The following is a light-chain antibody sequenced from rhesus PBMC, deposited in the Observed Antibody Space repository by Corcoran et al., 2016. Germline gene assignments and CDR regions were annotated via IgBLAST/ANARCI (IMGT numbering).Light chain of an antibody. Sequence: DIQMTQSPSSLSASVGDRITITCRASENVNNYLHWYQQQPGKAPKLLIYAASTFQSGVPSRFSGSGSGTDYTFTISSLQPEDVATYYCQHSYGTPYSFGQGTKVEIK. J-gene: IGKJ2*01. CDR2: AAS. CDR1: ENVNNY. CDR3: QHSYGTPYS. V-gene: IGKV1-74*01.